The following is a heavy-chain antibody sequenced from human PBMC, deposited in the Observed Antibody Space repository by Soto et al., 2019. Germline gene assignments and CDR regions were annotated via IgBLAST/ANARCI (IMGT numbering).Heavy chain of an antibody. J-gene: IGHJ4*02. CDR1: GGSISSGGYY. CDR2: IYYSGST. CDR3: ARGRGNWNYYAY. D-gene: IGHD1-1*01. V-gene: IGHV4-31*03. Sequence: SETLSLTCTVSGGSISSGGYYWSWIRQHPGKGLEWIGYIYYSGSTYYNPSLKSRVTISVDTSKNQFSLKLSSVTAADTAVYYCARGRGNWNYYAYWGQGTPVTVSS.